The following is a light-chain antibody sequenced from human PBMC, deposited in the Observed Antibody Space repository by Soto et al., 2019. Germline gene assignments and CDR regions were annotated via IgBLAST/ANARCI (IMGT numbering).Light chain of an antibody. V-gene: IGKV1-5*03. CDR3: QQSEIYPLT. CDR1: QIISTW. CDR2: GAS. J-gene: IGKJ4*01. Sequence: IQMTQSPSTLSASVGDRVTITYRASQIISTWVAWYQQRPGKAPKLLIYGASSLEPGVPSRFGGSGSGTDFTLTISSLQPDDFATYYCQQSEIYPLTFGGGTQVE.